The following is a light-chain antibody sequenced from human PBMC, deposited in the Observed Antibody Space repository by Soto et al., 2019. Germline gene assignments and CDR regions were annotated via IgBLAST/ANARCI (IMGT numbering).Light chain of an antibody. J-gene: IGKJ3*01. Sequence: EIVLTQSPGTLSLSPGERATLSCRASQSVTSTYLAWYQQKPGQAPRLLVYGASSRATGIPDRFSGSGSGTDFTLTINRLEPEDFAVDYCQQYGSSPFTFGPGTKVDIK. CDR2: GAS. CDR1: QSVTSTY. V-gene: IGKV3-20*01. CDR3: QQYGSSPFT.